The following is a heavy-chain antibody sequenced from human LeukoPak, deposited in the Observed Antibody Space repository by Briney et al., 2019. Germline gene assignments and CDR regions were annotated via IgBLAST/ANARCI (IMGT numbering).Heavy chain of an antibody. Sequence: ASVTVSYQPSRYTFTSYYMHWVQQAPGQRLEGTGIINPSGGNTSYAQKSQGRVTMTRDTSTSTVYMELSSLRSEDTAVYYCARRIQLWLGGYYFDYWGQGTLVTVSS. V-gene: IGHV1-46*01. J-gene: IGHJ4*02. CDR1: RYTFTSYY. CDR2: INPSGGNT. CDR3: ARRIQLWLGGYYFDY. D-gene: IGHD5-18*01.